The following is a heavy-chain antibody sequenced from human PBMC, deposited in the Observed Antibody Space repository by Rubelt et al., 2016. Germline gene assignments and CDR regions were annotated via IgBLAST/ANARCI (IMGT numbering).Heavy chain of an antibody. CDR1: GFTFSAYA. Sequence: VRLVESGGGLVQPGGSLRLSCAGSGFTFSAYAIHWVRQAPGKGLQYVSAISDDGSSTFYANSVKGRFTVSRDNPKNTVYLQMGSLRAEDMGVYCCGKTGGRGWITGTTLVYWSQGSLVTVSS. D-gene: IGHD1-7*01. CDR2: ISDDGSST. J-gene: IGHJ4*02. V-gene: IGHV3-64*01. CDR3: GKTGGRGWITGTTLVY.